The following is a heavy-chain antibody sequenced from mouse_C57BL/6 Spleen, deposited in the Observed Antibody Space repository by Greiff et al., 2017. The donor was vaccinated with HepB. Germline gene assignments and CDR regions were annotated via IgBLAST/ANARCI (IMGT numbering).Heavy chain of an antibody. J-gene: IGHJ3*01. CDR3: TRYGNYVGFAY. CDR2: IDPETGGT. D-gene: IGHD2-1*01. Sequence: QVQLQQSGAELVRPGASVTLSCKASGYTFTDYEMHWVKQTPVHGLEWIGAIDPETGGTAYNQKFTGKAILTADKSSSTAYMELRSLTSEDSAFYYCTRYGNYVGFAYWGQGTLVTVSA. CDR1: GYTFTDYE. V-gene: IGHV1-15*01.